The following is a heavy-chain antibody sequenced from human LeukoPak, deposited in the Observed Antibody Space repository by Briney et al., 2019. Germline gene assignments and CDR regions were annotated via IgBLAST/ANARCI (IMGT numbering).Heavy chain of an antibody. CDR3: ARDTPYRVYGSGSYYNPTLYYFDY. CDR2: ISSISRYI. Sequence: GASLRLSCAASGFTFSSYSMNSVRQAPGKGLEWVSSISSISRYIYYADSVKGRITISRDNAKNSLYLQMNSLRAEDTAVYYCARDTPYRVYGSGSYYNPTLYYFDYWGQGTLVSVSS. CDR1: GFTFSSYS. V-gene: IGHV3-21*01. J-gene: IGHJ4*02. D-gene: IGHD3-10*01.